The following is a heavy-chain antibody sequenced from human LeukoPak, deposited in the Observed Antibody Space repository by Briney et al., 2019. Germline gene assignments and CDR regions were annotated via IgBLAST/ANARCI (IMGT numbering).Heavy chain of an antibody. D-gene: IGHD3-10*01. CDR1: GGSISSYY. V-gene: IGHV4-39*01. CDR3: ARQLMVRGVFDY. J-gene: IGHJ4*02. CDR2: IYYSGST. Sequence: SETLSLTCTVSGGSISSYYWGWIRQPPGKGLEWIGSIYYSGSTYYNPSLKSRVTISVDTSKNQFSLKLSSVTAADTAVYYCARQLMVRGVFDYWGQGTLVTVSS.